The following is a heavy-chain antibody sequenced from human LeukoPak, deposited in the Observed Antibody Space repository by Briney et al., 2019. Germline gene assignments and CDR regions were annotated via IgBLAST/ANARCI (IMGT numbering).Heavy chain of an antibody. V-gene: IGHV1-69*04. CDR2: IIPILGIA. J-gene: IGHJ4*02. CDR1: GGTFSSYA. D-gene: IGHD2-2*01. CDR3: ARTQGRGGVVVPAAAFDY. Sequence: EASVKVSCKASGGTFSSYAISWVRQAPGQGLEWMGRIIPILGIANYAQKLQGRVTMTTDTSTSTAYMELRSLRSDDTAVYYCARTQGRGGVVVPAAAFDYWGQGILVTVSS.